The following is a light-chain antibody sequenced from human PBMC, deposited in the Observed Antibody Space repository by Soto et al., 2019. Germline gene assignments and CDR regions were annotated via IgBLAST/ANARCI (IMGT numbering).Light chain of an antibody. CDR2: AAS. CDR3: QQYNNWPPLT. CDR1: QSVSNN. V-gene: IGKV3-15*01. J-gene: IGKJ4*01. Sequence: EIVMSQSPATLSVSPGERATLSCRASQSVSNNLAWYQQKPGQAPRLLIHAASTRATGIPARFSGSGSATEFTLTISSLQSEDFAVYYCQQYNNWPPLTFGGGTKVEIK.